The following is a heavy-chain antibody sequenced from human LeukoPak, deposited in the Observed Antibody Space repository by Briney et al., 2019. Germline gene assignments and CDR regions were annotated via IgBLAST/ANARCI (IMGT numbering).Heavy chain of an antibody. J-gene: IGHJ4*02. D-gene: IGHD1-7*01. CDR2: INPDGSTI. V-gene: IGHV3-74*01. Sequence: PGGSLRLSCATSGFTFNIYWMQWVRQVPGKGLVWVSRINPDGSTINYADSVKGRFTISRDNAKNTLYLQMNSLRAEDTAVYYCATAGNYRFDYWGQGTLVTVSS. CDR1: GFTFNIYW. CDR3: ATAGNYRFDY.